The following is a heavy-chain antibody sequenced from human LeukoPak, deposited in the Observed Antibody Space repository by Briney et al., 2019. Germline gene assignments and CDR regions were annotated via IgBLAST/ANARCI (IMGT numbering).Heavy chain of an antibody. D-gene: IGHD3-3*01. Sequence: WASVKVSCKASGGTFSSYAISWVRQAPGQGLEWMGRIIPILGIANYAQKFQGRVTITADKSTSTAYMELSSLRSQDTAVYYCARERYYDFWSGSSGYYMDVWGKGTTVTVSS. V-gene: IGHV1-69*04. CDR2: IIPILGIA. CDR3: ARERYYDFWSGSSGYYMDV. J-gene: IGHJ6*03. CDR1: GGTFSSYA.